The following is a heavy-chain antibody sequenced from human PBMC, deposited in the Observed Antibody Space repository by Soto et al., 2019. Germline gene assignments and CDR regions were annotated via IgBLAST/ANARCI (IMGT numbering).Heavy chain of an antibody. CDR2: INHSGST. J-gene: IGHJ3*02. Sequence: SETLSLTCAVYGGSFSGYYWSWIRQPPGKGLEWIGEINHSGSTNYNPSLKSRVTISVDTSKNQFSLKLSSVTAADTAVYYCARVGGGDPKLAFDIWGQGTMVTV. CDR1: GGSFSGYY. V-gene: IGHV4-34*01. CDR3: ARVGGGDPKLAFDI. D-gene: IGHD2-21*02.